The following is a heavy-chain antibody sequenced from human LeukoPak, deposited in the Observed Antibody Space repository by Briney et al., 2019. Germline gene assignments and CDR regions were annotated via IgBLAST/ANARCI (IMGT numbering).Heavy chain of an antibody. Sequence: GGSLSLSCAASGFTFSSYSMNWVRQAPGKGLEWVSSISSSSSYIYYADSVKGRFTISRDNAKNSLYLQMNSLRTEDTAVYYCARVGYCSSTSCWGQGTLVTVSS. CDR2: ISSSSSYI. D-gene: IGHD2-2*01. V-gene: IGHV3-21*01. CDR1: GFTFSSYS. J-gene: IGHJ4*02. CDR3: ARVGYCSSTSC.